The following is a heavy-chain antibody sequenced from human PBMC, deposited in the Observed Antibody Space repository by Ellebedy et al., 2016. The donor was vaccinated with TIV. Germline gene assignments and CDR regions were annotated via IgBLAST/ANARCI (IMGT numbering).Heavy chain of an antibody. CDR2: IYYSGST. J-gene: IGHJ4*02. V-gene: IGHV4-59*08. CDR3: ARQGGGYYDRGDH. D-gene: IGHD3-22*01. Sequence: MPSETLSLTCTVSGGSISSYYWSWIRQPPGKGLEWIGYIYYSGSTNYNPSLKSRVTITVDTSKNHFSLKLSSVTAADTAVYYCARQGGGYYDRGDHWGQGTLVTVSS. CDR1: GGSISSYY.